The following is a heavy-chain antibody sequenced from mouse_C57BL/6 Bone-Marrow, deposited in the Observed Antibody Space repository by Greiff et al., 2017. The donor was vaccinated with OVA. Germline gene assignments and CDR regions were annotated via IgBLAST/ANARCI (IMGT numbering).Heavy chain of an antibody. CDR2: ISYSGST. Sequence: EVKVEESGPGLAKPSQTLSLTCSVTGYSITSDYWNWIRKFPGNKLEYMGYISYSGSTYYNPSLKSRISITRDTSKNQYYLQLNSVTTEDTATYYCARTPTVVATPYWYFDVWGTGTTVTVSS. J-gene: IGHJ1*03. CDR1: GYSITSDY. CDR3: ARTPTVVATPYWYFDV. D-gene: IGHD1-1*01. V-gene: IGHV3-8*01.